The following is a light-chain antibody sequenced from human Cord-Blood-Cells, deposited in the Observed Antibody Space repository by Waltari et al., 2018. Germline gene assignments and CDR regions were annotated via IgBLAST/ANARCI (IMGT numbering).Light chain of an antibody. Sequence: QSALTQPASVSGSPGQSITISCTGTSSDVGGYNYVSWYQQHPGTAPKLMIYDVSNRPSGVSNRVSGSKSGNTASLTISGLQAEDEADYYCSSYTSSSTLDVFGGGTKLTVL. CDR2: DVS. J-gene: IGLJ3*02. CDR1: SSDVGGYNY. V-gene: IGLV2-14*03. CDR3: SSYTSSSTLDV.